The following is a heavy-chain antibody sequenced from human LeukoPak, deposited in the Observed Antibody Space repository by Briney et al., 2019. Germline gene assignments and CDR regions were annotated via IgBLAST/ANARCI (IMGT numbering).Heavy chain of an antibody. V-gene: IGHV3-23*01. J-gene: IGHJ4*02. CDR3: ATNAGQWLVPFDY. D-gene: IGHD6-19*01. Sequence: GGSLRLSCAASGLTFSSHAMNWVRQAPGKGLEWVSVISGSGGSTYYADSVKGRFTISRDNSTNTLYLQMNSLRVEDTAVYYCATNAGQWLVPFDYWGQGTLVTVSS. CDR1: GLTFSSHA. CDR2: ISGSGGST.